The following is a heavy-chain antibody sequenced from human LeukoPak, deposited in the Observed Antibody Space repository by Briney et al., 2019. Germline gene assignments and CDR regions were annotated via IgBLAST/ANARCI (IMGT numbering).Heavy chain of an antibody. D-gene: IGHD3-22*01. CDR3: ARDKRYYGTSDFYDSHSPDAFDI. CDR1: GGSISSGGYS. V-gene: IGHV4-30-4*07. Sequence: SQTLSLTCAVSGGSISSGGYSWSWIRQPPGKGLEWIGYTYYDGSTYYNPSLKSRVTLSVDTSKNQFSLNLSSVTAADTAVYYCARDKRYYGTSDFYDSHSPDAFDIWGQGTMVTVSS. J-gene: IGHJ3*02. CDR2: TYYDGST.